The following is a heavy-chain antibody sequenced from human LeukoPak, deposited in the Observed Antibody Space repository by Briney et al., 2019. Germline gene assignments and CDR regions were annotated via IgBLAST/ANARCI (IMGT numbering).Heavy chain of an antibody. J-gene: IGHJ5*02. CDR3: ARSGLGGVIGGP. CDR2: IYSSGST. Sequence: PSETLSLTCTVSGGSISSFYWSWFRQPAGKGLEWIGRIYSSGSTNYNPSLKSRVTMSVDTSKNQFSLKLTSVTAADTAVYYCARSGLGGVIGGPWGQGTLVTVSS. CDR1: GGSISSFY. D-gene: IGHD3-16*01. V-gene: IGHV4-4*07.